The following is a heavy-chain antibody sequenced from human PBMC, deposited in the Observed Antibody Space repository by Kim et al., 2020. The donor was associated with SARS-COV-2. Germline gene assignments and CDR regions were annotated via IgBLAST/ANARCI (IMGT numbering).Heavy chain of an antibody. Sequence: PSLKSRVTISVDTSKNQFSLKLSSVTAADTAVYYCARGWPRSGGSCYYDYWGQGTLVTVSS. V-gene: IGHV4-34*01. CDR3: ARGWPRSGGSCYYDY. J-gene: IGHJ4*02. D-gene: IGHD2-15*01.